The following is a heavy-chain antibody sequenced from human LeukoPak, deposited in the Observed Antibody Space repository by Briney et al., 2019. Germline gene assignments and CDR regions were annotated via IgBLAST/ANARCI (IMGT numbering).Heavy chain of an antibody. CDR2: ISGYNGNT. J-gene: IGHJ4*02. V-gene: IGHV1-18*04. Sequence: ASVKVSCKASGYTFTSSSITWVRQARGQGLEWMGWISGYNGNTNYVQKLQGRVTMTTDTSTSTAYMELRSLRSDDTAVYYCAITSYDILTGYYRWIDYWGQGTLVTVSS. CDR1: GYTFTSSS. CDR3: AITSYDILTGYYRWIDY. D-gene: IGHD3-9*01.